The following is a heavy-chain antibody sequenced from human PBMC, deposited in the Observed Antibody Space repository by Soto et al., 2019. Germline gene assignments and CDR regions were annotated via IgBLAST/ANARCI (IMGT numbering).Heavy chain of an antibody. J-gene: IGHJ4*02. Sequence: VQLVESGGGLVQPGRSLRLSCAASGFTFDDYAMHWVRQAPGKGLEWVSGISWNSGSIGYADSVKGRFTISRDNAKNSLYLQMNSLRAEDTALYYCAKSRRDYGESYFDYWGQGTLVTVSS. CDR2: ISWNSGSI. D-gene: IGHD4-17*01. CDR1: GFTFDDYA. CDR3: AKSRRDYGESYFDY. V-gene: IGHV3-9*01.